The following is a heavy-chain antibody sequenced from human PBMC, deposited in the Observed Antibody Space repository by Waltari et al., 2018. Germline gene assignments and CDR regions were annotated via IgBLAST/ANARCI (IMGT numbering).Heavy chain of an antibody. J-gene: IGHJ4*02. Sequence: QVQLQESGPGLVKPSETLSLTCTVPGASISSYYCSWIRQPPGKGLEWIGYIYYSGSTNYNPSLKSRVTISVDTSKNQFSLKLSAVTAADTAVYYCGAFWSGKDDYWGQGTLVTVSS. V-gene: IGHV4-59*08. D-gene: IGHD3-3*01. CDR3: GAFWSGKDDY. CDR2: IYYSGST. CDR1: GASISSYY.